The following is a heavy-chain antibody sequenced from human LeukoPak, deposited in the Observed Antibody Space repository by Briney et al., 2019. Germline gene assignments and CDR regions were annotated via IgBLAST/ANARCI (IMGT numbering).Heavy chain of an antibody. V-gene: IGHV3-11*04. Sequence: GGSLRLSCAASGLIFSDYYMSWIRQAPGKGLEWVSYISSSGSSRYYADSVKGRFTISRDNAKNTLYLQMNSLRAEDTAVYYCANLISRDEAFDIWGQGTMVTVSS. CDR2: ISSSGSSR. CDR3: ANLISRDEAFDI. J-gene: IGHJ3*02. CDR1: GLIFSDYY. D-gene: IGHD2-8*01.